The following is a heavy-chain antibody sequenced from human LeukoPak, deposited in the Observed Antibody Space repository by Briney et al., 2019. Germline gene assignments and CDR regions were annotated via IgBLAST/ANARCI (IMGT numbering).Heavy chain of an antibody. Sequence: ASETLSLTCTVSGGSISTYYWSWLRQPPGKGLEYIGYIYYSGSTNYNPSLKSRVTMSLDTSKNQFSLKLSSVTAADTAVYYCAREEVPHGFDIWGQGTMVTVSS. CDR3: AREEVPHGFDI. CDR1: GGSISTYY. J-gene: IGHJ3*02. V-gene: IGHV4-59*01. CDR2: IYYSGST.